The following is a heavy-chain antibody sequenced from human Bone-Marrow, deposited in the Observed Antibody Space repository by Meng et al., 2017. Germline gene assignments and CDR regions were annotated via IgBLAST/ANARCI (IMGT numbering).Heavy chain of an antibody. CDR3: ARGPTTMAHDFDY. Sequence: VQLHQCVGGLFKPAETLSLTCVVSGGSFSDYYWSWIRQPPGKGLEWIGEINHSGSTNYNPSLESRATISVDTSQNNLSLKLSSVTAADSAVYYCARGPTTMAHDFDYWGQGTLVTVSS. CDR2: INHSGST. V-gene: IGHV4-34*01. D-gene: IGHD4-11*01. CDR1: GGSFSDYY. J-gene: IGHJ4*02.